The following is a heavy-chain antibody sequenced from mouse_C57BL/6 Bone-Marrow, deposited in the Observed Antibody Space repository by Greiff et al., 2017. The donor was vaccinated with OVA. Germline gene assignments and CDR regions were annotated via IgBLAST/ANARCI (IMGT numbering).Heavy chain of an antibody. V-gene: IGHV14-4*01. CDR1: GFNIKDDY. J-gene: IGHJ3*01. D-gene: IGHD1-1*01. CDR3: TIYLLAY. Sequence: EVQVVESGAELVRPGASVKLSCTASGFNIKDDYMHWVKQRPEQGLEWIGWIDPENGDTEYASKFQGKATITADTSSNTAYLQLSSLTSEDTAVYYCTIYLLAYWGQGTLVTVSA. CDR2: IDPENGDT.